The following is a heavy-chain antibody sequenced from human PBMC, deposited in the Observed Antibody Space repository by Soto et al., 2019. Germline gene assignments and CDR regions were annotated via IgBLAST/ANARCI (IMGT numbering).Heavy chain of an antibody. J-gene: IGHJ4*02. CDR2: INWNDDK. CDR1: GFSLSSTGVG. Sequence: QITLKESGPTLVKVTQTVTLTCTFSGFSLSSTGVGVGWIRQPPGKALEGLALINWNDDKRYNPSLKSRLSITKDTSKKQVVLTMTNMDPVDTATYYCARSGHNSGFFYYDYWGQGTLVTVSS. CDR3: ARSGHNSGFFYYDY. V-gene: IGHV2-5*01. D-gene: IGHD3-22*01.